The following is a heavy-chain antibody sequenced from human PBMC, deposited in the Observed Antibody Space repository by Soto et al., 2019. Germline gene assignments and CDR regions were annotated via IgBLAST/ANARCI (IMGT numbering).Heavy chain of an antibody. D-gene: IGHD1-1*01. Sequence: QVQLVQSGAEVKEPGASVKVSCRTSGYTFTDHYINWVRQAPGQGPEYMGWIHPNSGDTKYTQRFQGRVTMTRDTSIRTAYMELRMLTSNGTAVYYCARVISRKSWKWFDPWGQGTLVTVSS. V-gene: IGHV1-2*02. CDR3: ARVISRKSWKWFDP. CDR2: IHPNSGDT. J-gene: IGHJ5*02. CDR1: GYTFTDHY.